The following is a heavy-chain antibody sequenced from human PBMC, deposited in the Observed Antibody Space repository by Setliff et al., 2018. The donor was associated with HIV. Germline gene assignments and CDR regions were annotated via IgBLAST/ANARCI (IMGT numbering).Heavy chain of an antibody. CDR3: ARLDCSSSSGFVDY. Sequence: PSETLSLTCAVSGASINNSTYYWGWIRQPSGKGLEWIGDIHYSGNTHYNPSLKSRVTISVDTSKNQFSLKLSSVTAADTAVYYCARLDCSSSSGFVDYWGQGTLVTVSS. CDR2: IHYSGNT. D-gene: IGHD2-2*01. J-gene: IGHJ4*02. V-gene: IGHV4-39*01. CDR1: GASINNSTYY.